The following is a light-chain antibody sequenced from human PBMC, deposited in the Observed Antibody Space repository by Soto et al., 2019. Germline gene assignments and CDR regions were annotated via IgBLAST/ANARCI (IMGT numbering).Light chain of an antibody. CDR1: QSVSSSY. Sequence: IEWTYSRGTLYLHQEERATLSCRASQSVSSSYLAWYQQKPGQAPRLLIYGASSRATGIPDRFSGSGSGTDFTLTISRLEPEDFAVYYCQQYGSLTTFGGGTKV. CDR2: GAS. CDR3: QQYGSLTT. J-gene: IGKJ4*01. V-gene: IGKV3-20*01.